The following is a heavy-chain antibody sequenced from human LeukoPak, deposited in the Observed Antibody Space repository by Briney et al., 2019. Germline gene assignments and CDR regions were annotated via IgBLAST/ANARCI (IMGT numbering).Heavy chain of an antibody. CDR1: GGSISSYY. J-gene: IGHJ5*02. D-gene: IGHD2/OR15-2a*01. Sequence: SETLSLTCTVSGGSISSYYWSWIRQPAGKGLEWIGRIYTSGSTNYNLSLKSRVTMSVDTSKNKFSLKLSSVTAADTAVYYCAREGTTAPNWFDPWGQGTLVTVSS. CDR3: AREGTTAPNWFDP. V-gene: IGHV4-4*07. CDR2: IYTSGST.